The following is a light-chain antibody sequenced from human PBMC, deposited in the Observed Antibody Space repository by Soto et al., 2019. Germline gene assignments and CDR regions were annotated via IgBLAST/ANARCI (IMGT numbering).Light chain of an antibody. CDR2: AAS. CDR1: QDITSA. J-gene: IGKJ5*01. CDR3: QQFNSYVIT. V-gene: IGKV1-13*02. Sequence: AIQLTQSPSSLSASVGDRVTITCRASQDITSALAWYQQKPGKAPNLLIYAASSLKSGVPSRFSGSGSGTDFTLTISSLQPADFATYYCQQFNSYVITFGQGTRLEIK.